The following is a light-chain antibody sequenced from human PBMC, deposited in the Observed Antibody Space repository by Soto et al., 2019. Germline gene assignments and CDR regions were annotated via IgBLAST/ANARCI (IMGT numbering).Light chain of an antibody. V-gene: IGLV2-14*03. J-gene: IGLJ2*01. Sequence: QSALTQPASVSGFPGQSITISCTGTSSDVGGYNYVSWYQQHPGKAPKLMIYDVSNRPSGVSNRFSGSKSGNTASLTISGLQAEDEADYHCSSYTTSSTVLFGGGTKLTVL. CDR2: DVS. CDR1: SSDVGGYNY. CDR3: SSYTTSSTVL.